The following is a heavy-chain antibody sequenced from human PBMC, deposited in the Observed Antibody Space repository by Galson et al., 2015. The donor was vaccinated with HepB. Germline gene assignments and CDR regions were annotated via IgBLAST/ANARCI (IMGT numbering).Heavy chain of an antibody. CDR1: GFTFSGSA. D-gene: IGHD2-15*01. Sequence: SLRLSCAASGFTFSGSAIHWVRQASGKGLEWVGRIRSKASGHATAYDASLKGRFTISRDDPKNTAYLHMNSLKTEDTAVYYCARLGDLSGYSSLWGQGTLVTVSS. CDR2: IRSKASGHAT. CDR3: ARLGDLSGYSSL. J-gene: IGHJ4*02. V-gene: IGHV3-73*01.